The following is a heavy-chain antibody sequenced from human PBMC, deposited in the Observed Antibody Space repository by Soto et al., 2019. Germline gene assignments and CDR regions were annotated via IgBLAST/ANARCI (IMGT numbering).Heavy chain of an antibody. D-gene: IGHD3-3*01. V-gene: IGHV4-59*01. CDR2: IYYSGST. Sequence: SETLSLTCTVSGGSISSYYWSWSRQPPGQGLEWIGYIYYSGSTNYNPSLQRPVTQSVNTSKSRHSLKLSSLTAADTAVYYCARVGFWTRYYISLRGYWFDTWGQGTLITVSS. CDR1: GGSISSYY. J-gene: IGHJ5*02. CDR3: ARVGFWTRYYISLRGYWFDT.